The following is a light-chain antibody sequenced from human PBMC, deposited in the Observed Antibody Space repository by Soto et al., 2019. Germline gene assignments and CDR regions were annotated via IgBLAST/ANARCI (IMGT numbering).Light chain of an antibody. CDR2: DAS. V-gene: IGKV3-11*01. Sequence: EIVLTQSPATLSLSPGERATLSCRASQSVSSYLVCYQQKPGQPPRLLIYDASNRATGIPARFSGSGFGTDFTLTISSLEPEDFAVYYCQQRSYWLTFGGGTKVDIK. CDR1: QSVSSY. CDR3: QQRSYWLT. J-gene: IGKJ4*01.